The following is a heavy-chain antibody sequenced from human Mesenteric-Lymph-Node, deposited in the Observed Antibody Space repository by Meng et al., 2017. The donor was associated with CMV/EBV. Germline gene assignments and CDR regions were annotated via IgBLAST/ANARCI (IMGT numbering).Heavy chain of an antibody. CDR1: GFTFSSYA. J-gene: IGHJ1*01. Sequence: SGFTFSSYAMHWVRQAPGKGLEWVAVISYDGSNKYYADSVKGRFTISRDNSKNTLYLQMNSLRAEDTAVYYCARVTDSSGYQEYFQHWGQGTLVTVSS. CDR2: ISYDGSNK. V-gene: IGHV3-30*04. D-gene: IGHD3-22*01. CDR3: ARVTDSSGYQEYFQH.